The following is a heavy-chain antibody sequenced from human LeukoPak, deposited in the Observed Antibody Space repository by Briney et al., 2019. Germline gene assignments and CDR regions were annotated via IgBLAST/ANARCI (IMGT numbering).Heavy chain of an antibody. J-gene: IGHJ4*02. D-gene: IGHD3-22*01. Sequence: GGSLRLSCAASGFTFSSYGMHWVRQAPGKGLEWVSSISSSSSYIYYADSVKGRFTISRDNAKNSLYLQMNSLRAEDTAVYYCAREGSYYYDSSPYWGQGTLVTVSS. CDR1: GFTFSSYG. V-gene: IGHV3-21*01. CDR2: ISSSSSYI. CDR3: AREGSYYYDSSPY.